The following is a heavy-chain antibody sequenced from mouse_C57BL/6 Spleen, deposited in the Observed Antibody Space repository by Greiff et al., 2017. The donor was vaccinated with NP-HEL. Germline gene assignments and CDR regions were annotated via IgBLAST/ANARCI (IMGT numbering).Heavy chain of an antibody. Sequence: QVQLQQPGAELVKPGASVKLSCKASGYTFTSYWMHWVKQRPGQGLEWIGMIHPNSGSTNYNEKFKSKATLTVDKSSSTAYMQLSSLTSEDSAVYYCVRGRGDSSGYRIFAYWGQGTLVTVAA. CDR1: GYTFTSYW. CDR3: VRGRGDSSGYRIFAY. D-gene: IGHD3-2*02. V-gene: IGHV1-64*01. CDR2: IHPNSGST. J-gene: IGHJ3*01.